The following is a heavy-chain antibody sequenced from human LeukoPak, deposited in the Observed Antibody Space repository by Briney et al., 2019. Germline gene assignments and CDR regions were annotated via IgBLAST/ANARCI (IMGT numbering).Heavy chain of an antibody. CDR2: IYYSGST. V-gene: IGHV4-30-4*08. CDR3: ARDLGGSSLLDY. CDR1: GGSISSGDYY. D-gene: IGHD1-26*01. J-gene: IGHJ4*02. Sequence: SETLSLXCTVSGGSISSGDYYWSWIRQPPGKGLEWIGYIYYSGSTYYNPSLKSRVTISVDTSKNQFSLKLSSVTAADTAVYYCARDLGGSSLLDYWGQGTLVTVSS.